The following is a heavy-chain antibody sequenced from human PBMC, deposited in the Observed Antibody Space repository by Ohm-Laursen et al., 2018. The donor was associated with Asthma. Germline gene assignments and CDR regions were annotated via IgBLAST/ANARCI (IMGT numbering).Heavy chain of an antibody. V-gene: IGHV1-18*04. Sequence: ASVKVSCKASGYSLSSYAISWVRQAPGQRPEWMGWIYIRNTNYAPKFRDRITLSTDTSTNTAYMDLRSLRSDDTAVYYCVRDVVDRFDFWGRGSLVIVSS. J-gene: IGHJ4*02. D-gene: IGHD2-21*01. CDR1: GYSLSSYA. CDR2: IYIRNT. CDR3: VRDVVDRFDF.